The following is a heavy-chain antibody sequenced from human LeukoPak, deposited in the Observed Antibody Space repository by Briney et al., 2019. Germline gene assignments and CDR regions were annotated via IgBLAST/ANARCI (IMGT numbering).Heavy chain of an antibody. V-gene: IGHV4-59*01. CDR1: GGSIGSYY. J-gene: IGHJ4*02. Sequence: PSETLSLTCTVSGGSIGSYYWSWIRQPPGKGLEWIGYIYNSGSTNYSPSLKSRVTISVDTSKNQFSLKLSSVTAADTAVYYCASSSVVTTGEYYFDYWGQGTLVTVSS. D-gene: IGHD4-23*01. CDR2: IYNSGST. CDR3: ASSSVVTTGEYYFDY.